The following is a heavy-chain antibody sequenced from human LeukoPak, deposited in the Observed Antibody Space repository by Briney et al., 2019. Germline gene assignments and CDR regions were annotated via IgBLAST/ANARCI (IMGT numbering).Heavy chain of an antibody. CDR1: GFTFSSYA. V-gene: IGHV3-30*14. Sequence: GGSLRLSCAASGFTFSSYAMHWVRQAPGKGLEWVAVISYDGSNKYYADSVKGRFTISRDNSKNTLYLQMNSLRAEDTAVYYCARSSITFGGVIRRFDYWGQGTLVTVSS. CDR2: ISYDGSNK. CDR3: ARSSITFGGVIRRFDY. D-gene: IGHD3-16*01. J-gene: IGHJ4*02.